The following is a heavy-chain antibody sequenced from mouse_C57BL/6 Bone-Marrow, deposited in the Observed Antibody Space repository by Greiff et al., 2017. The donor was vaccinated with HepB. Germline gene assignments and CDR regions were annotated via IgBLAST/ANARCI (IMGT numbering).Heavy chain of an antibody. Sequence: EVKLQESGPGLVKPSQSLSLTCSVTGYSITSGYYWNWIRQFPGNKLEWMGYISYDGSNNYNPSLKNRISITRDTSKNQFFLKLNSVTTEDTATYYCAREYGYFRFAYWGQGTLVTVSA. CDR1: GYSITSGYY. CDR3: AREYGYFRFAY. D-gene: IGHD2-2*01. V-gene: IGHV3-6*01. J-gene: IGHJ3*01. CDR2: ISYDGSN.